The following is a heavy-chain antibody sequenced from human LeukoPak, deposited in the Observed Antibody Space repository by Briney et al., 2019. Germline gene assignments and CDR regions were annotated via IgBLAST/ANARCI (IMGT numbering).Heavy chain of an antibody. CDR2: INPSDGST. D-gene: IGHD2-2*01. Sequence: ASVKVSCKASGYSFTSYYMHWVRQAPGQGPEWMGTINPSDGSTIYAQKFQGRITMTRDTSTSTLYMEVNSLRSDDAAVYYCARDHSSTSCYDYWGQGTLVTVSS. CDR3: ARDHSSTSCYDY. J-gene: IGHJ4*02. CDR1: GYSFTSYY. V-gene: IGHV1-46*01.